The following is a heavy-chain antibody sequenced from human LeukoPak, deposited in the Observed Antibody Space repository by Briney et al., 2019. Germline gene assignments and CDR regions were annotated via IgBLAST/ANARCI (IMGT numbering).Heavy chain of an antibody. CDR3: ARDRRGSGSYHYFDY. Sequence: PGGSLRLSCEASGFIFSRDSMNWVRQAPGKGLEWISYISHDGGIRFYADSVRGRFTISRDNAKKSLYLQMHSLRAEDTAVYYCARDRRGSGSYHYFDYWGQGTLVTVSS. CDR2: ISHDGGIR. D-gene: IGHD3-10*01. CDR1: GFIFSRDS. J-gene: IGHJ4*02. V-gene: IGHV3-48*01.